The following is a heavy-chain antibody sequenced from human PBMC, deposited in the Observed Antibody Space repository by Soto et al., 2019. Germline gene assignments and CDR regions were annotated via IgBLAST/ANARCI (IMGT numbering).Heavy chain of an antibody. CDR1: GFTFSDYY. J-gene: IGHJ6*03. D-gene: IGHD3-10*01. CDR3: ARGPAQFVRYYMDV. Sequence: GGSLRLSCAASGFTFSDYYMSWIRQAPGKGLEWVSYISSSGSTIYYADSVKGRFTISRDNAKNSLYLQMNSLRAEDTAVYYCARGPAQFVRYYMDVWGKGTTVTVSS. V-gene: IGHV3-11*01. CDR2: ISSSGSTI.